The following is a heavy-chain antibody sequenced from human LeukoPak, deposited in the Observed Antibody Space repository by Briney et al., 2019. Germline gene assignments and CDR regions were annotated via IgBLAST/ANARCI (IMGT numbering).Heavy chain of an antibody. Sequence: PSETLSLTCAVYGGSLSGYYWSWIRQPPGKGLEWIGEINHSGSTNYNPSLKSRVTISVDTSKNQFSLKLSSVTAADTAVYYCAREVLLYYDLWSGYRGGIIEYYFDYWGQGTLVTVSS. J-gene: IGHJ4*02. CDR3: AREVLLYYDLWSGYRGGIIEYYFDY. D-gene: IGHD3-3*01. V-gene: IGHV4-34*01. CDR2: INHSGST. CDR1: GGSLSGYY.